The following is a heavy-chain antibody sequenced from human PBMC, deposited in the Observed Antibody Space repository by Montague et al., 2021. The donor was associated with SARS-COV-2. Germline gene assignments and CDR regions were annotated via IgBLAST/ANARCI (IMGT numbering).Heavy chain of an antibody. J-gene: IGHJ5*02. D-gene: IGHD3-10*01. CDR2: IYYSGST. Sequence: SETLSLTCTVSGGSISSSSYYWGWIRQPPGKGLEWIGSIYYSGSTYYNPSLKSRVTISVDTSKNQFSLKLSSVTAADTAVYYCARPLNLYYYGSWSYSSWFDPWGQGTLVTVSS. CDR1: GGSISSSSYY. CDR3: ARPLNLYYYGSWSYSSWFDP. V-gene: IGHV4-39*01.